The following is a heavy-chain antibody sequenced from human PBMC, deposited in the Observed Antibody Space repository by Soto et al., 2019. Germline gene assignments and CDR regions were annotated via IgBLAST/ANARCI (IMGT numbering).Heavy chain of an antibody. J-gene: IGHJ4*02. CDR1: GYSFTSYW. CDR2: IYPSDSDT. V-gene: IGHV5-51*03. CDR3: ARVTYSSTWYGDY. Sequence: EVQLVQSGAEVEKPGESLKISCKGSGYSFTSYWIGWVRQMPGKGLEWMGIIYPSDSDTRYSPSFQGQVTISADKSISTAYLQWGSLKASDTAMYYCARVTYSSTWYGDYWGQGTLVTVSS. D-gene: IGHD6-13*01.